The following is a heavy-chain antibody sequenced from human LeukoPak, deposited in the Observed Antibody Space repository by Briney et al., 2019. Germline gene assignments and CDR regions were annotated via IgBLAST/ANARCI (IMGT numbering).Heavy chain of an antibody. D-gene: IGHD3-3*01. V-gene: IGHV4-38-2*02. J-gene: IGHJ6*03. Sequence: PSETLSLTCTVSSYSISSGYYWGWIRQPPGKVLEWIGSIYHSGTAYYNPSLKSRVTISVDTSKNQFSLKLSSVTAADTAVYYCARGLSGYDFWSGYFGKYYYYYMDVWGKGTTVTVSS. CDR3: ARGLSGYDFWSGYFGKYYYYYMDV. CDR1: SYSISSGYY. CDR2: IYHSGTA.